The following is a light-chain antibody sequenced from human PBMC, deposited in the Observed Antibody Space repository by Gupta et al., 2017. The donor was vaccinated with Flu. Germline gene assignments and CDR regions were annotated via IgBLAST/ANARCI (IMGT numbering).Light chain of an antibody. CDR3: GTWDSSLSAGV. V-gene: IGLV1-51*02. J-gene: IGLJ2*01. Sequence: APGQKVTISCSGSSSNIGNNYVSWYQQLPGTAPKLLIYENNKRPSGIPDRFSGSKSGTSATLGITGLQTGDEADYYCGTWDSSLSAGVFGGGTKLTVL. CDR2: ENN. CDR1: SSNIGNNY.